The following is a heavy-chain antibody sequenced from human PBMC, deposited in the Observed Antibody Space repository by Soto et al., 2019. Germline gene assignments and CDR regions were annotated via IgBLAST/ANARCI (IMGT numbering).Heavy chain of an antibody. J-gene: IGHJ5*02. V-gene: IGHV4-31*03. CDR1: GGSISSGGYY. Sequence: QVQLQESGPGLVKPSQTLSLTCTVSGGSISSGGYYWSWIRQHPGKGLEWIGYIYYSGSTYYNPSHKSRVTISVDTSKNPFSLKLSSVTAADTAVYYCAREAAAMDKRSYNWFDPWGQGTLVTVSS. CDR2: IYYSGST. D-gene: IGHD5-18*01. CDR3: AREAAAMDKRSYNWFDP.